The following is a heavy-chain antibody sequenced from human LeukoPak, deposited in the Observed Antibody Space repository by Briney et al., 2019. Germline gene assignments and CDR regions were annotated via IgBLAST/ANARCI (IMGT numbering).Heavy chain of an antibody. D-gene: IGHD4-11*01. CDR2: IYTSGST. V-gene: IGHV4-4*07. CDR3: ARDVDYLCYYYMDV. J-gene: IGHJ6*03. CDR1: GGSISSYY. Sequence: SETLSLTCTVSGGSISSYYWSWIRQPAGKGLEWIGRIYTSGSTNYNPSLKSRVTMSVDTSKNQFSLKLSSVTAADTAVYYCARDVDYLCYYYMDVWGKGTTVTVSS.